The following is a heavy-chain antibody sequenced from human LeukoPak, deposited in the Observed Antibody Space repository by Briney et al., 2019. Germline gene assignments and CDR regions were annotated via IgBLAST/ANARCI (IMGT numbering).Heavy chain of an antibody. CDR2: INAGNGNT. CDR1: GYTFTSYA. Sequence: ASVKVSCKASGYTFTSYAMHWVRQAPGQRLEWMGRINAGNGNTKYSQKFQGRVTITRDTSASTAYIELSSLRSEDTAVYYCARHPDRAAAGTGFDYWGQGTLVTVSS. J-gene: IGHJ4*02. D-gene: IGHD6-13*01. V-gene: IGHV1-3*01. CDR3: ARHPDRAAAGTGFDY.